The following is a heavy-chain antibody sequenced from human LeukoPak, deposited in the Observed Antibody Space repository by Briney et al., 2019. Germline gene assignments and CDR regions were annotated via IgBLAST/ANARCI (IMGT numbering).Heavy chain of an antibody. CDR3: ARASPTFDY. Sequence: ASVKVSCKAYGYTFTSYYMHWLRQAPGQGLEWMGIINPSAAGTSYAQKFQGRVTMTRDTSTSTVYMELSRLRSEDTAVYYCARASPTFDYWGQGTLVTVSS. CDR1: GYTFTSYY. V-gene: IGHV1-46*01. CDR2: INPSAAGT. J-gene: IGHJ4*02.